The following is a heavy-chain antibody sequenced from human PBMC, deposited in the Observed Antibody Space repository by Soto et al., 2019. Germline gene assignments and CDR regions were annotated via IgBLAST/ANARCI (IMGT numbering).Heavy chain of an antibody. CDR1: GGSISSGGYY. Sequence: SETLSLTCTVSGGSISSGGYYWSWIRQHPGKGLEWIGYIYYSGSTYYNPSLKSRVTISVDTSKNQFSLKLSSVTAADTAVYYCARGGSDYYDSSGYYFSYFDYWGPATLLSVFS. CDR3: ARGGSDYYDSSGYYFSYFDY. V-gene: IGHV4-31*03. J-gene: IGHJ4*02. D-gene: IGHD3-22*01. CDR2: IYYSGST.